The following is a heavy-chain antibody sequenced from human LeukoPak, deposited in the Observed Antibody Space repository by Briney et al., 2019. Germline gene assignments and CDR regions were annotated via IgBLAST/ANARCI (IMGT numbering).Heavy chain of an antibody. V-gene: IGHV4-34*01. CDR2: INHSGST. J-gene: IGHJ4*02. CDR3: ATAGQWLASRPHDS. CDR1: GGSFSGYT. D-gene: IGHD6-19*01. Sequence: SETLSLTCAVYGGSFSGYTWSWIRQPPGKGLEWIGEINHSGSTNYNPSLKSRVIISLDTSNNQFSLKLSSVTVADTAVYYCATAGQWLASRPHDSWGQGTLVTVSS.